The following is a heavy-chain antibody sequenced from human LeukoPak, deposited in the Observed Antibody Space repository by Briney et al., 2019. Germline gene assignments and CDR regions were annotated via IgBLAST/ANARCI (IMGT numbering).Heavy chain of an antibody. V-gene: IGHV1-3*01. Sequence: ASVKVSCKASGYTFTSYAIHWVRQAPGQRLEWMGWISAGNGNTKYSQNFQGRVTITADESTSTAYMELSSLRSEDTAVYYCARPQYSSSWYGMDVWGQGTTVTVSS. CDR1: GYTFTSYA. D-gene: IGHD6-13*01. J-gene: IGHJ6*02. CDR2: ISAGNGNT. CDR3: ARPQYSSSWYGMDV.